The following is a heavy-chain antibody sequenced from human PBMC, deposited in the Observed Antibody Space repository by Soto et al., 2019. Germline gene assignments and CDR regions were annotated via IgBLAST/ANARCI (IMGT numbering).Heavy chain of an antibody. CDR2: IYWDDDK. V-gene: IGHV2-5*02. CDR1: GFSLSSSGVG. D-gene: IGHD3-9*01. CDR3: ARGGLTTYYSPFFDY. Sequence: QITLKESGPTLVSPTQPLTLTCTFSGFSLSSSGVGVGWIRQPPGKALEGLALIYWDDDKRYSPSLKSRLTITKDTSKNQVVLTLTKLDTVDTATYYCARGGLTTYYSPFFDYWGQGTLVTVSS. J-gene: IGHJ4*02.